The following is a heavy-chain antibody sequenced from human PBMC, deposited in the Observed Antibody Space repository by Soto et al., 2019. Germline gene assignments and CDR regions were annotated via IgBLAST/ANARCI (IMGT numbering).Heavy chain of an antibody. CDR2: IYYSGST. Sequence: SETLSLACTVSGGSISSGDYYWSWIRQPPGKGLEWMGYIYYSGSTYYNPSLKSRVTISVDTSKNQFSLKLSSVTAADTAVYYCARAHHYDNLSWFDPWGQGTLVTVSS. D-gene: IGHD3-22*01. CDR3: ARAHHYDNLSWFDP. V-gene: IGHV4-30-4*01. J-gene: IGHJ5*02. CDR1: GGSISSGDYY.